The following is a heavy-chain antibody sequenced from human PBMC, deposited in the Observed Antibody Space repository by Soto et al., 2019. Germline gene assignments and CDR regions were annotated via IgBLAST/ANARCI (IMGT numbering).Heavy chain of an antibody. Sequence: GASVKVSCKISGGTFSRFVISWVRQAPGQGLEWMGGIIPLSGTANYAQKFQGRVTITADESTSTAYMQLTSLRSEDTAVYYCARVSGILVADPYDMDVWGQGTTVTVSS. CDR1: GGTFSRFV. D-gene: IGHD6-19*01. CDR2: IIPLSGTA. CDR3: ARVSGILVADPYDMDV. J-gene: IGHJ6*02. V-gene: IGHV1-69*13.